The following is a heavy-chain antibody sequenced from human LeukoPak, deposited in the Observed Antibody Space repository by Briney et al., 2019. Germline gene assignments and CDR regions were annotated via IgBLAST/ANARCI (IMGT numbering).Heavy chain of an antibody. CDR2: RKSDGGEN. Sequence: GGSLRLSCAASGFTFSSYWMKWVCQAPRKGQEWVATRKSDGGENYYVDSVKGRFTISKDNAKDSLYLKMNSLRAEDTAVYYCARDEGTSGYDLLDYWGQGTLVTVSS. J-gene: IGHJ4*02. V-gene: IGHV3-7*01. D-gene: IGHD5-12*01. CDR3: ARDEGTSGYDLLDY. CDR1: GFTFSSYW.